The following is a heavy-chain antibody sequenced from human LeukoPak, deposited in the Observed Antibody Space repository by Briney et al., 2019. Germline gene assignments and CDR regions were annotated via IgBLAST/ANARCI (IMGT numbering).Heavy chain of an antibody. V-gene: IGHV4-38-2*01. CDR1: GYSISSGYY. CDR3: ARAGGDYFDY. J-gene: IGHJ4*02. D-gene: IGHD3-16*01. Sequence: SETLPLTCAVSGYSISSGYYWGWIRQPPGKGLEWIGSLYHSGSTYYNPSLKSRVTISVDTSKNQFSLKLSSVTAADTAVYYWARAGGDYFDYWGQGTLVTVSS. CDR2: LYHSGST.